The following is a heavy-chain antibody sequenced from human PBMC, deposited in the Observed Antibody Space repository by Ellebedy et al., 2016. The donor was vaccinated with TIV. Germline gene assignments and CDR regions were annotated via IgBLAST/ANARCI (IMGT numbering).Heavy chain of an antibody. CDR3: ASPYCTNGVCYP. D-gene: IGHD2-8*01. J-gene: IGHJ5*02. Sequence: ASVKVSCXASAGTFSSYAISWVRQAPGQGLEWMGGIIPIFGTANYAQKFQGRVTITADESTSTAYMELSSLRSEDTAVYYCASPYCTNGVCYPWGQGTLVTVSS. V-gene: IGHV1-69*13. CDR1: AGTFSSYA. CDR2: IIPIFGTA.